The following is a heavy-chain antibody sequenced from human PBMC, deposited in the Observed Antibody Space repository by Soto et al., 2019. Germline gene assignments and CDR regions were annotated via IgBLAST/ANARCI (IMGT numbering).Heavy chain of an antibody. Sequence: ASVKVSCKASGYTFTSYYMHWVRQAPGQGLEWMRIINPSGGSTSYAQKFQGRVTMTRDTSTSTVYMELSSLRSEDTAVYYCARDGPYYDFWSGQRPTASYGMDVWGQGTTVTVSS. CDR1: GYTFTSYY. CDR3: ARDGPYYDFWSGQRPTASYGMDV. V-gene: IGHV1-46*01. CDR2: INPSGGST. D-gene: IGHD3-3*01. J-gene: IGHJ6*02.